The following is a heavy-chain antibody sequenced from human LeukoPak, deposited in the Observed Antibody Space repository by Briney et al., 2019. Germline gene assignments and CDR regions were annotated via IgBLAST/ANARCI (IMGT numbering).Heavy chain of an antibody. D-gene: IGHD1-26*01. CDR2: ISAYNGNT. Sequence: ASVKVSCKASGYTFTSYGISWVRQAPGQGLEWMGWISAYNGNTNYVQKLQGRVTMTTDTPTSTAYMELRSLRSDDTAVYYCARDRGLSGSYPNDAFDIWGQGTMVTVSS. J-gene: IGHJ3*02. CDR1: GYTFTSYG. V-gene: IGHV1-18*01. CDR3: ARDRGLSGSYPNDAFDI.